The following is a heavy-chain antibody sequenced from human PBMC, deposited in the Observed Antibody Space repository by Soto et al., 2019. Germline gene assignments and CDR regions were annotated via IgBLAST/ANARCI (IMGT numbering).Heavy chain of an antibody. V-gene: IGHV1-18*01. J-gene: IGHJ4*02. Sequence: QVQLVQSGAEVKKPGASVKVSFKASGYTFNSYVISWGRQAPGQGREWMGWINAYNGNTKYAQKLQGRVTMTTDTTTSTAYMELRSLRSDDTAVYYCARELGQQLVDYWGQGTLVTVSS. CDR2: INAYNGNT. D-gene: IGHD6-13*01. CDR3: ARELGQQLVDY. CDR1: GYTFNSYV.